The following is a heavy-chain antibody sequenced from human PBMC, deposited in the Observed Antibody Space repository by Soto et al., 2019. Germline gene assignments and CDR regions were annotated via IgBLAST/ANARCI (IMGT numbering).Heavy chain of an antibody. D-gene: IGHD3-22*01. CDR1: AFTFNNYA. CDR2: IGGSGRTT. J-gene: IGHJ4*02. CDR3: AKSRYSDSSGDFYDY. V-gene: IGHV3-23*01. Sequence: EVQLLESGGGLVQPGGSLSLSCAASAFTFNNYAMSWVRQAPGKGLEWVSGIGGSGRTTYYADSVKGRFAISRDNSNNTLFLQMNSLRAEDTAVYYCAKSRYSDSSGDFYDYWGQGTLVTVSS.